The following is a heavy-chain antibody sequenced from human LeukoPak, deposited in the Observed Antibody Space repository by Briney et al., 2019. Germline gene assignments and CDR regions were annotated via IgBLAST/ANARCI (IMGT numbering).Heavy chain of an antibody. D-gene: IGHD5-18*01. V-gene: IGHV4-59*08. CDR3: ARTRGYGFDY. CDR1: GGSISSYY. J-gene: IGHJ4*02. Sequence: SETLSLTCTVSGGSISSYYWSWVRQPPGKGLEWIGYIYYSGSTNYNPSLKSRVTISVDTSKNQFSLKLSSVTAADTAVYYCARTRGYGFDYWGQGTLVTVS. CDR2: IYYSGST.